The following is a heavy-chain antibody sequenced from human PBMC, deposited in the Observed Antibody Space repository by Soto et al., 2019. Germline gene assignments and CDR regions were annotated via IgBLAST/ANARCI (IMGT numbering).Heavy chain of an antibody. J-gene: IGHJ4*02. CDR3: AKGVSQYTPLALFDY. CDR2: ISGSDGRT. CDR1: GFTFSSYA. D-gene: IGHD5-18*01. Sequence: GSLRLSCAASGFTFSSYAMSWVRQAPGKGLEWVSTISGSDGRTYSTDSVKGRFTISRDNSRNTAYLQMNSLRVGDTAVYYCAKGVSQYTPLALFDYWGRGTLVTVSS. V-gene: IGHV3-23*01.